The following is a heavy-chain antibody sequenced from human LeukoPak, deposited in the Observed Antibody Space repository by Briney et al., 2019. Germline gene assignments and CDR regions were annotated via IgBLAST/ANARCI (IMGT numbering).Heavy chain of an antibody. Sequence: ASVRVSCKASGHTFNSNYMHWVRQAPGQGLEWMGIINLSGGSTSYAQEFQGRVTMTRDTSTSTVYMELSSLRSEDTAVYYCARAPTSMEVTPISLWGQGTLVTVSS. CDR1: GHTFNSNY. CDR3: ARAPTSMEVTPISL. V-gene: IGHV1-46*02. J-gene: IGHJ4*02. CDR2: INLSGGST. D-gene: IGHD4-23*01.